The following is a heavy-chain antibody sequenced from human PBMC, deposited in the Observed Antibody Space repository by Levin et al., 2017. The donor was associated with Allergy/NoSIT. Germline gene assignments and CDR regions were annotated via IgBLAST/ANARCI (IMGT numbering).Heavy chain of an antibody. Sequence: GGSLRLSCSASGFTFGDYAMSWFRQAPGKGLEWVAFLRSNRHGGTSEYAASVRGRFIISRDDSKSIAYLQMNSLKIEDPAVYYCTRDIAARHWFDPWGQGTLVTVSS. CDR3: TRDIAARHWFDP. D-gene: IGHD6-6*01. V-gene: IGHV3-49*03. CDR2: LRSNRHGGTS. J-gene: IGHJ5*02. CDR1: GFTFGDYA.